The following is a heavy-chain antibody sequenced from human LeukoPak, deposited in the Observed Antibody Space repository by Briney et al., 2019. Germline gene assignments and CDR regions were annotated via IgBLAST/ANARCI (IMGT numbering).Heavy chain of an antibody. CDR3: ARQILIGSVGSDY. D-gene: IGHD1-26*01. V-gene: IGHV4-39*01. J-gene: IGHJ4*02. Sequence: PSETLSLTCTVSGGSISSSSYYWGWIRQPPGKGLEWIGSIYYSGNTYYNPSLKSRVTISVDTSKNQFSLKLSSVTAADTAVYYCARQILIGSVGSDYWGQGTLVTVSS. CDR1: GGSISSSSYY. CDR2: IYYSGNT.